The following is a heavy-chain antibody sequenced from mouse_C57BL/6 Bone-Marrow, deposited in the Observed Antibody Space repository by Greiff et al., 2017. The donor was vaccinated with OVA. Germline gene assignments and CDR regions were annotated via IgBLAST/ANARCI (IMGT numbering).Heavy chain of an antibody. J-gene: IGHJ1*03. CDR3: ARSYYYGSSYGYWYFDV. V-gene: IGHV1-61*01. D-gene: IGHD1-1*01. Sequence: QVQLQQSGAELVRPGSSVKLSCKASGYTFTSYWMDWVKQRPGQGLEWIGNIYPSDSETHYNQKFKDKATLTVDKSSSTAYMQLSSLTSEDSAVYYCARSYYYGSSYGYWYFDVWGTGTTVTVSS. CDR1: GYTFTSYW. CDR2: IYPSDSET.